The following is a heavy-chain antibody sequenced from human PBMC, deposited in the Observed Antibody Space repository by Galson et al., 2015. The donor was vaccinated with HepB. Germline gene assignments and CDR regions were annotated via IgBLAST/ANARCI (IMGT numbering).Heavy chain of an antibody. D-gene: IGHD6-13*01. CDR3: ARTRLPGIAAAARDY. V-gene: IGHV5-51*01. J-gene: IGHJ4*02. Sequence: QSGAEVKKPGESLKISCKGSGYSFTSYWIGWVRQMPGKGLEWMGIIYPGDSDTRYCPSFQGQITISADKSISTAYLQWSSLKASDTAMYYCARTRLPGIAAAARDYWGQGTLVTVSS. CDR2: IYPGDSDT. CDR1: GYSFTSYW.